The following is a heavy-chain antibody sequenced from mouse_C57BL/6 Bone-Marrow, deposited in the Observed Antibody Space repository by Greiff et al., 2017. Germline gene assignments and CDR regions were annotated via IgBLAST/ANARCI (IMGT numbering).Heavy chain of an antibody. V-gene: IGHV4-1*01. D-gene: IGHD1-1*01. CDR2: INPDSSTI. Sequence: EVKLVESGGGLVQPGGSLKLSCAASGIDFSRYWMSWVRRAPGKGLEWIGEINPDSSTINYAPSLKDKFIISRDNAKNTLYLQMSKVRSEDTALYYCARSSYYYGSRGWYFDVWGTGTTVTVSS. CDR1: GIDFSRYW. CDR3: ARSSYYYGSRGWYFDV. J-gene: IGHJ1*03.